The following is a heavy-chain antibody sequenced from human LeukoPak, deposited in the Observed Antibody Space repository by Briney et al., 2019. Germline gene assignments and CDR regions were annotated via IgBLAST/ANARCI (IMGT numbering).Heavy chain of an antibody. CDR3: ARLGRYDYVRFDP. J-gene: IGHJ5*02. V-gene: IGHV4-39*01. D-gene: IGHD3-16*01. CDR2: IYYSGST. Sequence: SETLSLTCTVSGGSISSSSYYWGWIRQPPGKGLEWIGSIYYSGSTYYNPSLKSRVTISVDPSKNQFSLKLSSVTAADTAVYYCARLGRYDYVRFDPWGQGTLVTVSS. CDR1: GGSISSSSYY.